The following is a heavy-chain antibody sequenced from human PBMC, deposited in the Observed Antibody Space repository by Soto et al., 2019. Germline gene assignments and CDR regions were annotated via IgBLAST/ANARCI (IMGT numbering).Heavy chain of an antibody. Sequence: QVQLVESGGGVVQPGRSLRLSCAASGFTFSSYGMHWVRQAPAKGLEWVAVIWYDGSNKYYADSVKGRFTISRDNSKNTLYLQMNSLRAEDTAVYYCARDQYQLRVFDYWGQGTLVTVSS. CDR2: IWYDGSNK. CDR3: ARDQYQLRVFDY. J-gene: IGHJ4*02. CDR1: GFTFSSYG. D-gene: IGHD2-2*01. V-gene: IGHV3-33*01.